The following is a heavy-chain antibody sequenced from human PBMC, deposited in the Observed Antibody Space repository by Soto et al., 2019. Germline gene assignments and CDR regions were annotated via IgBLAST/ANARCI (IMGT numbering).Heavy chain of an antibody. D-gene: IGHD2-2*02. Sequence: GASVKVSCKASGYTFTSYDINWVRQATGQGLEWMGWMNPNSGNTGYAQKFQGRVTMTRNTSISTAYMELSSLRSGDTAVYYCARGPSFGLYPVNAFDIWGQGTMVTVSS. J-gene: IGHJ3*02. CDR2: MNPNSGNT. CDR1: GYTFTSYD. CDR3: ARGPSFGLYPVNAFDI. V-gene: IGHV1-8*01.